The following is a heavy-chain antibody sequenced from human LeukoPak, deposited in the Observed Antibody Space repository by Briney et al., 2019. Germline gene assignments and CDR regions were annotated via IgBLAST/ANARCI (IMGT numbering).Heavy chain of an antibody. CDR3: ARDRFNYYMDV. J-gene: IGHJ6*03. D-gene: IGHD3-3*01. CDR1: GYTFTSYD. V-gene: IGHV1-8*01. CDR2: MNPNSDNT. Sequence: ASVKVSCKASGYTFTSYDINWVRQATGQGLEWMGWMNPNSDNTGYAQKLQGRVTMTTDTSTSTAYMELSSLRSEDTAVYYCARDRFNYYMDVWGKGTTVTISS.